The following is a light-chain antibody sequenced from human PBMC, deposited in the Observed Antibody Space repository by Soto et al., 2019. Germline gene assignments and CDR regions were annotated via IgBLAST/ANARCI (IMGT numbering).Light chain of an antibody. Sequence: EMMLTQTPCTLSLAPRDTPRFTCRASQSVSNFLAWYQHKPGQAPRLLIYDASIRATGVPARFSGSGSGTEFTLTISSLQSEDFAVYYCQQYNDWPPISFGQGTGLEIK. V-gene: IGKV3D-15*01. J-gene: IGKJ5*01. CDR3: QQYNDWPPIS. CDR2: DAS. CDR1: QSVSNF.